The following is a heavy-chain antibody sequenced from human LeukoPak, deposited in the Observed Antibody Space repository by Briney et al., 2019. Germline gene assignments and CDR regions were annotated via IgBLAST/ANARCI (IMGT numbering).Heavy chain of an antibody. V-gene: IGHV1-18*01. CDR2: ISAYNGNT. J-gene: IGHJ6*02. D-gene: IGHD3-22*01. Sequence: ASVKVSCRASGYTFTGYGISWVRQAPGQGLEWMGWISAYNGNTNYAQKLQGRVTITTDTSTSTAYMELRSLRSGDTAVYYCARVPSSGYYYYYYGMDVWGQGTTVTVSS. CDR3: ARVPSSGYYYYYYGMDV. CDR1: GYTFTGYG.